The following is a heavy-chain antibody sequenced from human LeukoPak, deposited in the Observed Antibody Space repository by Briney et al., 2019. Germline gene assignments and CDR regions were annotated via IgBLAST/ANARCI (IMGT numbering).Heavy chain of an antibody. J-gene: IGHJ4*02. Sequence: PSETLSLTRTVSGGSISSSSYYWGWIRQPPGKGLEWIGSIYYSGSTYYNPSLKSRVTISVDTSKNQFSLKLSSVTAADTAVYYCARHIIAAAGHSFDYWGQGTLVTVSS. CDR3: ARHIIAAAGHSFDY. V-gene: IGHV4-39*01. D-gene: IGHD6-13*01. CDR1: GGSISSSSYY. CDR2: IYYSGST.